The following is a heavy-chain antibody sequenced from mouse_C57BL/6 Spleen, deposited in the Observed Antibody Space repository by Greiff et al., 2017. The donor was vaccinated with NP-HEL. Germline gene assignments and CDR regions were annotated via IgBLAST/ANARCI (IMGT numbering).Heavy chain of an antibody. Sequence: EVQGVESGPELVKPGDSVKISCKASGYSFTGYFMNWVMQSHGKSLEWIGRINPYNGDTFYNQKFKGKATLTVDKSSSTAHMELRSLTSEDSAVYYCAKSTVVATDYAMDYWGQGTSVTVSS. J-gene: IGHJ4*01. D-gene: IGHD1-1*01. CDR1: GYSFTGYF. V-gene: IGHV1-20*01. CDR3: AKSTVVATDYAMDY. CDR2: INPYNGDT.